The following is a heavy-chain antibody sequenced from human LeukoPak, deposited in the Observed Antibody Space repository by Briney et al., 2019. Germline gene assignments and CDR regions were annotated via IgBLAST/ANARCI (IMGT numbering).Heavy chain of an antibody. V-gene: IGHV4-34*01. J-gene: IGHJ4*02. CDR2: INHSGST. D-gene: IGHD1-26*01. CDR3: ARARRGSYFLDY. CDR1: GGSFRGYY. Sequence: SETLSLTCAVYGGSFRGYYWSWIRQPPGKGLDWIGEINHSGSTNYNPSLKSRVTISVDTSKNQFSLKLSSVTAADTAVYYCARARRGSYFLDYWGQGTLVTVSS.